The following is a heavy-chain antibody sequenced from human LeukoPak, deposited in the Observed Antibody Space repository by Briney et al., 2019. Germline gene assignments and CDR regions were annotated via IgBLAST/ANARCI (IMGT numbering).Heavy chain of an antibody. V-gene: IGHV1-3*04. D-gene: IGHD3-3*01. CDR1: GYTFSSYM. CDR3: ATDLRVEWPAA. Sequence: ASVKVSCKASGYTFSSYMMHWVRQAPGQGLEWMGWINTANGYTKYSQKFQGRVTIIRDTSASTVYMELRDLRSEDTTVYYCATDLRVEWPAAWGQGTLVTVSS. J-gene: IGHJ4*02. CDR2: INTANGYT.